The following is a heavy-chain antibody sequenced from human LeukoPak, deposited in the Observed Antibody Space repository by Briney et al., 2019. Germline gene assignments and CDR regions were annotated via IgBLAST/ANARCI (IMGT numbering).Heavy chain of an antibody. V-gene: IGHV1-69*05. D-gene: IGHD2-2*01. J-gene: IGHJ6*03. CDR3: ARGGAPAATYYYYYMDV. Sequence: SVKVSCKAAGGTFSSYAINWVRQAPGQGLEWMGGINPIFGTANYAQKFQGRVTITTDESTSTAYMELSSLRSEDTAVYYCARGGAPAATYYYYYMDVWGKGTTVTVSS. CDR1: GGTFSSYA. CDR2: INPIFGTA.